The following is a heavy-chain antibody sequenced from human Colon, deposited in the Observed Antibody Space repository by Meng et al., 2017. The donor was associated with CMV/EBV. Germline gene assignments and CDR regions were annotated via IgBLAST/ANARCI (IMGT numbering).Heavy chain of an antibody. CDR1: GFTFDSYS. CDR2: ISSSTTYI. Sequence: GESLKISCAGSGFTFDSYSMNWVRQAPGKGLEWVSSISSSTTYIYYADSLKGRFTVSRDNAKNSLFLQMHGLRDEDTAVYYCARGADFDFWGQGTLVTVSS. CDR3: ARGADFDF. V-gene: IGHV3-21*01. J-gene: IGHJ4*02. D-gene: IGHD4/OR15-4a*01.